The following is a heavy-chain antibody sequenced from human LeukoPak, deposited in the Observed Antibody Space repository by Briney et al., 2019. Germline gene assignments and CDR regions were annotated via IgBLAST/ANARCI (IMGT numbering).Heavy chain of an antibody. CDR2: INHSGST. Sequence: SETLSLTCAVYGGSFSGYYWSWIRQPPGKGLEWIREINHSGSTNYNPSLKSRVTISVDTSKNQFSLKLSSVTAADTAVYYCARGYSYGYYFDYWGQGTLVTVSS. D-gene: IGHD5-18*01. CDR1: GGSFSGYY. CDR3: ARGYSYGYYFDY. J-gene: IGHJ4*02. V-gene: IGHV4-34*01.